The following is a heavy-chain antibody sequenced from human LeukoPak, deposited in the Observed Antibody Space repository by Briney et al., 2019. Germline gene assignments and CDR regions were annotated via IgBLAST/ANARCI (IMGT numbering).Heavy chain of an antibody. CDR3: ARESSRYCSSTSCYSAFDI. CDR1: GGSISSSSYY. J-gene: IGHJ3*02. Sequence: PSETLSLTCTVSGGSISSSSYYWGWIRQPPGKGLEWIGSIYYSGSTYYNPSLKSRVTISVDTSKNQFSLKLSSVTAADTAVYYCARESSRYCSSTSCYSAFDIWGQGTMVTVSS. CDR2: IYYSGST. V-gene: IGHV4-39*02. D-gene: IGHD2-2*02.